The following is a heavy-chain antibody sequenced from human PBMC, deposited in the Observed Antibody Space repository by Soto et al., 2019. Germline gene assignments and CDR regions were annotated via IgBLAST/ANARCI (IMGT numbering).Heavy chain of an antibody. CDR2: IIPIFGTT. Sequence: SVKVSCKTSGGTFSSYALSWVRQAPGQGLEWMGGIIPIFGTTNYAQKFQGRVTITADISTSTAYMELSSLRFEDTAVYYCARTTVTKQFYHYYHYGLDVWGQGTTVTVSS. D-gene: IGHD4-17*01. CDR3: ARTTVTKQFYHYYHYGLDV. CDR1: GGTFSSYA. J-gene: IGHJ6*02. V-gene: IGHV1-69*06.